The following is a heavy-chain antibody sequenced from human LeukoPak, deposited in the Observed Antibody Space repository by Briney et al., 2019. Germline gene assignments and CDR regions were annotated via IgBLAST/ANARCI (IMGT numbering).Heavy chain of an antibody. V-gene: IGHV4-39*07. Sequence: PSETLSLTRTVSGGSISSSSYYWGWIRQPPGKGLEWIGSIYYSGSTYYNPSLKSRVTISVDTSKNQFSLKLSSVTAADTAVYYCVRVSGYDWESFYDYWGQGTLVTVSS. CDR3: VRVSGYDWESFYDY. CDR1: GGSISSSSYY. D-gene: IGHD5-12*01. CDR2: IYYSGST. J-gene: IGHJ4*02.